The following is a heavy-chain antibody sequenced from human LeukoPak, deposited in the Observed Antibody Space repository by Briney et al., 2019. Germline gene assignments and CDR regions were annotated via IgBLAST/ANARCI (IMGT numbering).Heavy chain of an antibody. CDR2: IYSGGST. CDR3: AREGGLAVADY. Sequence: GGSLRLSCAASGFTFSSYSMNWVRQAPGKGLEWVSVIYSGGSTYYADSVKGRFTISRDNSKNTLYLQMNSLRAEDTAVYYCAREGGLAVADYWGQGPLVTVSS. V-gene: IGHV3-53*01. J-gene: IGHJ4*02. CDR1: GFTFSSYS. D-gene: IGHD6-19*01.